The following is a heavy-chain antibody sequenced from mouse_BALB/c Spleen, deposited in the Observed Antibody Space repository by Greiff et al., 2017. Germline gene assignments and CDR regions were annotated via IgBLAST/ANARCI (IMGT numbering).Heavy chain of an antibody. Sequence: EVKVVESGGGLVQPQGSLKLSCAASGFTFNTYAMNWVRQAPGKGLEWVVRIRSKSNNYATYYADSVKDRFTISRDDSQSMLYLQMNNLKTEDTAMYYCGRTGFYYSFDYWGQGTTLTVSA. J-gene: IGHJ2*01. CDR2: IRSKSNNYAT. D-gene: IGHD1-1*01. CDR3: GRTGFYYSFDY. CDR1: GFTFNTYA. V-gene: IGHV10-1*02.